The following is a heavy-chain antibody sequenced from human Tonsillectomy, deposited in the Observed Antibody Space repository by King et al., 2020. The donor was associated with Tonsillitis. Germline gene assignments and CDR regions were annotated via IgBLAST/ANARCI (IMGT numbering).Heavy chain of an antibody. CDR2: ILYDGSIK. CDR1: GFTFSSYA. J-gene: IGHJ6*02. V-gene: IGHV3-30-3*01. D-gene: IGHD5-18*01. CDR3: ARVHRPGYSYGSYYYGMDV. Sequence: VQLVESGGGVVQPGRSLRLSCAASGFTFSSYAMHWVRQAPGKGLEWVAVILYDGSIKYYADSVKGRLTISRDNSKNTLYLQMNSLRAEDTAVYYCARVHRPGYSYGSYYYGMDVWGQGTTVTVSS.